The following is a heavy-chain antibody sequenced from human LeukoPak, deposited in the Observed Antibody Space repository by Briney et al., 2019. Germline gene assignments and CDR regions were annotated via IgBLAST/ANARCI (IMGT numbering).Heavy chain of an antibody. Sequence: SSETLSLTCTVSGGSISSYYWSWIRQPAGKGLEWIGRIYTSGSTNYNPSLKSRVTMSVDTSKNQFSLKLSSVTAADTAVYYCAREGSGPPGGYYYYYYMDVWGKGTTVTISS. CDR2: IYTSGST. J-gene: IGHJ6*03. CDR1: GGSISSYY. D-gene: IGHD2-15*01. V-gene: IGHV4-4*07. CDR3: AREGSGPPGGYYYYYYMDV.